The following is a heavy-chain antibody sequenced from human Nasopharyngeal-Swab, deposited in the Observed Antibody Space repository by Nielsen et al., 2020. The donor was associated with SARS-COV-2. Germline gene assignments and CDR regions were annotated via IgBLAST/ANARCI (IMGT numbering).Heavy chain of an antibody. CDR1: GGSIRSSTFY. CDR2: IFPSGSA. J-gene: IGHJ4*02. Sequence: SETLSLTCTVSGGSIRSSTFYWGWIRQPPGKGLEWIGSIFPSGSAYYNPSLQRRVTLSVDPSKNHFSLKLSSVTAADTAIYYCARSIWFWDLYYLGQGTLVPVSA. V-gene: IGHV4-39*02. CDR3: ARSIWFWDLYY. D-gene: IGHD3-3*02.